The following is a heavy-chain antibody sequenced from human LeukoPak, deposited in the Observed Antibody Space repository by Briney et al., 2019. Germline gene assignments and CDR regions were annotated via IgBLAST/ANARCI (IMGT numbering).Heavy chain of an antibody. J-gene: IGHJ3*02. V-gene: IGHV3-74*01. Sequence: PGGSLRPSCAASEFTFSSFWMHWVRQAPGEGLVWVSSINGDDSSTSDADSVKGRFTISRDNAKNTLYLQMNSLRAEDTAVYYCAGSRVNAFDIWGQGTMVTVSS. CDR3: AGSRVNAFDI. CDR1: EFTFSSFW. CDR2: INGDDSST. D-gene: IGHD2-21*01.